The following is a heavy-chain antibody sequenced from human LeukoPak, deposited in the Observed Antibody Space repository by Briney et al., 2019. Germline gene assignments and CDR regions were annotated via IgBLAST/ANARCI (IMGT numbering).Heavy chain of an antibody. Sequence: PSETLSLTCTVSGGSISRYYWSWIRQPAGKGLEWIGRIYTSGSTNYNPSLKSRVTISVDTSKNQFSLKLSSVTAADTAVYYCARGVNVLRFLEWFPKNYYYMAVWGKGTTVTVSS. CDR1: GGSISRYY. CDR3: ARGVNVLRFLEWFPKNYYYMAV. J-gene: IGHJ6*03. CDR2: IYTSGST. D-gene: IGHD3-3*01. V-gene: IGHV4-4*07.